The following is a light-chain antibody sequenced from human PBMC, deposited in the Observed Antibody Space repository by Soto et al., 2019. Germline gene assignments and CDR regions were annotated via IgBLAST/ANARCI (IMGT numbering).Light chain of an antibody. Sequence: DIQMPPSPSSLSASVGDRVTITCRASQSISSYLNWYQQKPGKAPKLPIYAASSLQSGVPSRFSGSGSGTDFTLTISSLQSEDFATYYCQQSYSTPYTFGQGTKVDIK. V-gene: IGKV1-39*01. CDR3: QQSYSTPYT. CDR2: AAS. J-gene: IGKJ2*01. CDR1: QSISSY.